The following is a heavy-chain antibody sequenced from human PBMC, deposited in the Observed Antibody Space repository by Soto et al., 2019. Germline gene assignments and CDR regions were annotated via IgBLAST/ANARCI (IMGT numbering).Heavy chain of an antibody. CDR1: GYTFSNFG. J-gene: IGHJ4*02. D-gene: IGHD1-26*01. CDR2: ITPYNGNA. Sequence: ASVKVSCKASGYTFSNFGINWVRQAPGQGLEWMGWITPYNGNADYAQKHQDRLTITTDTSTNTAYLELRSLRSDDTAVYFCARARMYSGAYHDYWGQGTLVTVSS. V-gene: IGHV1-18*04. CDR3: ARARMYSGAYHDY.